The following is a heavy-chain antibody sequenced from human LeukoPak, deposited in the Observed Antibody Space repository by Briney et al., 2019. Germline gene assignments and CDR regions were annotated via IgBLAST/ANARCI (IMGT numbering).Heavy chain of an antibody. CDR3: ARAVRGSGSYYYYGMDV. CDR2: IYYSGST. CDR1: GGSISSGDYY. V-gene: IGHV4-30-4*01. D-gene: IGHD3-10*01. Sequence: PSQTLSLTCTVSGGSISSGDYYWSWIRQPPGKGLEWIGYIYYSGSTYYNPSLKSRVTISVDTSKNQFSLKLSSVTAADTAVYYCARAVRGSGSYYYYGMDVWGQGTTVTVSS. J-gene: IGHJ6*02.